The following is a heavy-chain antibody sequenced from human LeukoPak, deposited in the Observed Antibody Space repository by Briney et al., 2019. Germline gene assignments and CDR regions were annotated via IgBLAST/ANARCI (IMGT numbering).Heavy chain of an antibody. D-gene: IGHD6-13*01. CDR3: ARDSRHLSSTRGGLKESRGAFFDY. J-gene: IGHJ4*02. V-gene: IGHV3-21*01. CDR2: ISTSGIYI. Sequence: GGSLRLSCAGSGLTFSTYNMNWVRQAPGKGLEWVSSISTSGIYIYYADSVKGRFTISRDNAKNSLYLQMNSLRAEDTAVYYCARDSRHLSSTRGGLKESRGAFFDYWGQGTLVTVSS. CDR1: GLTFSTYN.